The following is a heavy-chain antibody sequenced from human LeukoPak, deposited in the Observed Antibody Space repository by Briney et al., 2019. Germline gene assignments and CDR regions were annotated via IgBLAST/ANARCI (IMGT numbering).Heavy chain of an antibody. CDR1: GFTFSSYS. Sequence: GGSLRLSCAASGFTFSSYSMNWVRQAPGKGLEWVSFISSSRSYIYYADSVRGRFTISRDNAKNSLSLQMNSLRAEDTAVYYCARDGLAAATLHWNFDLWGRGTLVTVSS. V-gene: IGHV3-21*01. J-gene: IGHJ2*01. D-gene: IGHD2-15*01. CDR3: ARDGLAAATLHWNFDL. CDR2: ISSSRSYI.